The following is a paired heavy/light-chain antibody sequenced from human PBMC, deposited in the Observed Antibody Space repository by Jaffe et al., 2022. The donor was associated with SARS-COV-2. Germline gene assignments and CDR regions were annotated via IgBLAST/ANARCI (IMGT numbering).Light chain of an antibody. CDR3: QQSSSTPYT. CDR2: AAS. Sequence: DIQMTQSPSSLSASVGDRVTITCRASQSISKYLNWYQQKPGKAPKFMIYAASSLQSGVPSRFSGSGSGTDFTLTISSLQPEDFATYYCQQSSSTPYTFGQGTKLEIK. V-gene: IGKV1-39*01. J-gene: IGKJ2*01. CDR1: QSISKY.
Heavy chain of an antibody. CDR2: ITGSGDRT. CDR1: GFTFSSYA. V-gene: IGHV3-23*01. Sequence: EVQLLESGGDLVQPGGSLRLSCSASGFTFSSYAMTWVRQAPGKGLEWVSAITGSGDRTYYADSVKGRFTISRDNSENTLFLQMNSLRAEDTAIYHCAKQPAVAGTYDSWGQGTLVTVSS. CDR3: AKQPAVAGTYDS. D-gene: IGHD6-19*01. J-gene: IGHJ5*01.